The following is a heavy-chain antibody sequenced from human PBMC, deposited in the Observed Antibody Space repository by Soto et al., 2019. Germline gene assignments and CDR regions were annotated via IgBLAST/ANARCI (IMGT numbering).Heavy chain of an antibody. CDR1: GASITNTYF. Sequence: SETLSLTCTVSGASITNTYFWGWIRQPPGKGLEWIGTIYYAGNTYYNPSLRSRVTISVDTSNNQFSLNLNSVTAADTAVYFCARDSSYVGFDYWGQGTLVTVSS. D-gene: IGHD1-26*01. V-gene: IGHV4-39*02. CDR3: ARDSSYVGFDY. CDR2: IYYAGNT. J-gene: IGHJ4*02.